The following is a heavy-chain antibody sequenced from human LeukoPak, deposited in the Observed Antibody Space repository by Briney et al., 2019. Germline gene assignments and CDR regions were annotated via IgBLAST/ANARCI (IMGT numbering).Heavy chain of an antibody. CDR2: IYPGDSDT. CDR1: GYNFTNFW. D-gene: IGHD6-13*01. V-gene: IGHV5-51*01. CDR3: ARAELYSSSWYFDY. J-gene: IGHJ4*02. Sequence: PGESLKTSCKGSGYNFTNFWIGWVRQMPGKGLEWMAIIYPGDSDTRYSPSFQGQVTISADKSISTAYLQWSSLKASDTAMYYCARAELYSSSWYFDYWGQGTLVTVSS.